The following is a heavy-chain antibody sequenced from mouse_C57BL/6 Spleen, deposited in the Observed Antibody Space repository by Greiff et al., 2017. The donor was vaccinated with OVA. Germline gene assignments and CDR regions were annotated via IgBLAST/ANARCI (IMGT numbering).Heavy chain of an antibody. CDR1: GYTFTSYW. CDR2: IDPSDSYT. J-gene: IGHJ2*01. Sequence: QVQLQQSGAELVMPGASVKLSCKASGYTFTSYWMHWVKQRPGQGLEWIGEIDPSDSYTNYNQKFKGKSTLTVDKSSSTAYMQLSSLTSEDSAVYYCARSINYGSRGYFDYWGQGTTLTVSS. V-gene: IGHV1-69*01. CDR3: ARSINYGSRGYFDY. D-gene: IGHD1-1*01.